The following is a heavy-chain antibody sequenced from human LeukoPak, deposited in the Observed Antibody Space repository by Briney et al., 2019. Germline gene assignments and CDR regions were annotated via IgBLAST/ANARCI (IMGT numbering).Heavy chain of an antibody. Sequence: SETLSLTCTVSGGSISSYYWSWIRQPPGKGLEWIGYIYYSGSTNYNPSLKSRVTISVDTSKNQFSLKLSSVTAADTAVYYCARHSRNYKIPRYFDLWGRGTLVTVSS. V-gene: IGHV4-59*08. CDR3: ARHSRNYKIPRYFDL. CDR2: IYYSGST. D-gene: IGHD1-7*01. J-gene: IGHJ2*01. CDR1: GGSISSYY.